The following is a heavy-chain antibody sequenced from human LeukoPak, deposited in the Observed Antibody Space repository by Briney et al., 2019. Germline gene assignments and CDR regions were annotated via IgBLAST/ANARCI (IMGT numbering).Heavy chain of an antibody. Sequence: VASVKVSCKASGYTFTNYGISWVRQAPGQGLECMGWISAYNGNTNYAQKLQGRVTMTTDTSTSTAYMELRSLRSDDTAVYYCARENIRRAFDIWGQGTMVTVSS. CDR2: ISAYNGNT. J-gene: IGHJ3*02. CDR3: ARENIRRAFDI. CDR1: GYTFTNYG. D-gene: IGHD2/OR15-2a*01. V-gene: IGHV1-18*01.